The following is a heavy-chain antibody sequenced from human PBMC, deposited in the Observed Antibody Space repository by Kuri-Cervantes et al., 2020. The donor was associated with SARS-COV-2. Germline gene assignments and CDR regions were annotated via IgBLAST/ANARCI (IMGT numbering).Heavy chain of an antibody. J-gene: IGHJ6*02. CDR1: GYTFTGYY. V-gene: IGHV1-2*04. D-gene: IGHD2-21*01. CDR2: INPNSGGT. CDR3: ARDQYLLLLSGYYYYSGMDV. Sequence: ASVKVSCKASGYTFTGYYMHWVRQAPGQGLEWMGWINPNSGGTNYAQKFQGWVTMTRDTSISTAYMELSRLRSDDTAVYYCARDQYLLLLSGYYYYSGMDVWGQGTTVTVSS.